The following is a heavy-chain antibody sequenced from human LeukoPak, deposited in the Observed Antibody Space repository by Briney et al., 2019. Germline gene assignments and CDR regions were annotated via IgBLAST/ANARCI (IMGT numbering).Heavy chain of an antibody. CDR1: GGSITSNSYY. D-gene: IGHD2-2*01. CDR3: ARERREQLLPPYTRSVTYLDY. V-gene: IGHV4-39*07. Sequence: SETLSLTCTVSGGSITSNSYYWGWLRQPPGTGLEWIGSIYYTGDTYYNPSLKRRVTISVDTSKNHFSLKLNSVTAAGTAVYYCARERREQLLPPYTRSVTYLDYWGQGTLVTVSS. CDR2: IYYTGDT. J-gene: IGHJ4*02.